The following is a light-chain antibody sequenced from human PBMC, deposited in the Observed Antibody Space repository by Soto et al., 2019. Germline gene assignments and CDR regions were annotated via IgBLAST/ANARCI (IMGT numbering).Light chain of an antibody. J-gene: IGKJ4*01. CDR3: LQFCISAPFI. Sequence: EIVLTQSPGTLSLSPGERATLSCRTSQSVPSSYFAWYQQKPGQAPRLLIYGASSRATGIPNRFSGSGSGTDFTLAINRLEPEDFAVYYCLQFCISAPFIFGGGTKVEIK. CDR1: QSVPSSY. CDR2: GAS. V-gene: IGKV3-20*01.